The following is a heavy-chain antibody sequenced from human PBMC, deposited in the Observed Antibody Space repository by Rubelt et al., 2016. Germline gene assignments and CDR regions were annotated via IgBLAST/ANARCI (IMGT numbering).Heavy chain of an antibody. CDR2: INPTDGGT. CDR3: ARELNDFDI. V-gene: IGHV1-46*01. CDR1: GYTFASYY. J-gene: IGHJ3*02. Sequence: QVQLVQSGAEVKKPGVSVKVSCQASGYTFASYYMHWVRQAPGQGLEYMGIINPTDGGTSYVQKFQGRVTMTRDTSTSTVYMERSSLRSDETAVYYCARELNDFDIWGQGTMVTVSS.